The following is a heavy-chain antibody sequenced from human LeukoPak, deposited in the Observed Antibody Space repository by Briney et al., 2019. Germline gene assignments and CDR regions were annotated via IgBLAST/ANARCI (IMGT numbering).Heavy chain of an antibody. V-gene: IGHV4-59*11. CDR3: ASTRGSAFDY. J-gene: IGHJ4*02. D-gene: IGHD5-12*01. Sequence: SKTLSLTCTVSGGSISSHYWSWIQQPPGKGLEWIGYIYYSGSTNYNPSLKSRVTISVDTSKNQFSLKLSSVTAADTAVYYCASTRGSAFDYWGQGTLVTVSS. CDR2: IYYSGST. CDR1: GGSISSHY.